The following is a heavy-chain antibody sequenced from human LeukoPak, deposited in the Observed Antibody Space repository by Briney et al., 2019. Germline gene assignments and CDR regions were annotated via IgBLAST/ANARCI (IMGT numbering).Heavy chain of an antibody. CDR2: ISYDGSNK. D-gene: IGHD2-8*01. Sequence: GGSLRLSCAASGFTFSSYAMHWVRQAPGKGLEWVAVISYDGSNKYYADSVKGRFTISRDNSKNTLYLQMNSLRAEDTAVYYCARDPGCTNGVCRDWFDPWGQGTLVTVSS. CDR3: ARDPGCTNGVCRDWFDP. CDR1: GFTFSSYA. J-gene: IGHJ5*02. V-gene: IGHV3-30*04.